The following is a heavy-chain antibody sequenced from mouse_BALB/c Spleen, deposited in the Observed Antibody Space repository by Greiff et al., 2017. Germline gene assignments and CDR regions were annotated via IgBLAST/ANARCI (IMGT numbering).Heavy chain of an antibody. J-gene: IGHJ3*01. D-gene: IGHD2-1*01. CDR2: ISNGGGST. V-gene: IGHV5-12-2*01. CDR1: GFTFSSYT. Sequence: EVMLVESGGGLVQPGGSLKLSCAASGFTFSSYTMSWVRQTPEKRLEWVAYISNGGGSTYSPDTVKGRFTISRDNAKNTLYLQMSSLKSEDTAMYYCARHAGGKAWFAYWGQGTLVTVSA. CDR3: ARHAGGKAWFAY.